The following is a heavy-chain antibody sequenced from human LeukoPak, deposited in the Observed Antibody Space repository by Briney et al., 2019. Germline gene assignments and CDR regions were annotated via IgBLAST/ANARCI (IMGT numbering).Heavy chain of an antibody. CDR2: IYHSGSA. V-gene: IGHV4-4*02. CDR3: AREDCGGDCAFDI. Sequence: PSETLSLTCAVSGGSISSSNWWSWVRQPPGKGLEWIGEIYHSGSANYNPSLKSRVTISVDTSKNQFSLKLSSVTAADTAVYYCAREDCGGDCAFDIWGQGTMVTVSS. D-gene: IGHD2-21*02. CDR1: GGSISSSNW. J-gene: IGHJ3*02.